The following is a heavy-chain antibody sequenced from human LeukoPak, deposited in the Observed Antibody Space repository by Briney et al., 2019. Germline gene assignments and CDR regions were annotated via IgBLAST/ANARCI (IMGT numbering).Heavy chain of an antibody. CDR2: TRNEANSYTT. Sequence: GGSLRLSCAASGFTFSDPYMDWVRQAPGRGLEWFGRTRNEANSYTTEYAASVKGRFTISRDDSKNSLYLQMNSLKTEDTAVYYCAREWYSGSFVDYWGQGTLVTVSS. D-gene: IGHD1-26*01. CDR1: GFTFSDPY. J-gene: IGHJ4*02. CDR3: AREWYSGSFVDY. V-gene: IGHV3-72*01.